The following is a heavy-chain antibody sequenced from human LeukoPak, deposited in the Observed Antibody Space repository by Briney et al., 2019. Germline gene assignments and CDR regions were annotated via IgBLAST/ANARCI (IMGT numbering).Heavy chain of an antibody. Sequence: PGGSLRLSCAASGFTFDDYTMHWVRQAPGKGLEWVSLISWDGGSTYYADSVKGRFTISRDNSKNSLYLQMNSLRTEDTALYYCAKDKGYSSSWYYFDYWGQGTLVTVSS. V-gene: IGHV3-43*01. CDR1: GFTFDDYT. J-gene: IGHJ4*02. CDR3: AKDKGYSSSWYYFDY. D-gene: IGHD6-13*01. CDR2: ISWDGGST.